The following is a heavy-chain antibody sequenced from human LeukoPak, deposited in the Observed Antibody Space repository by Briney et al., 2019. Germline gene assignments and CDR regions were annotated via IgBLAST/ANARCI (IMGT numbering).Heavy chain of an antibody. CDR1: GGSFSGYY. V-gene: IGHV4-34*01. Sequence: SETLSLTCAVYGGSFSGYYWSWIRQPPGKGLKWIGEINHSGSTNYNPSLKSRVTISVDTSKNQFSLKLSSVTAADTAVYYCARDKRRLPAPPLYYYYGMDVWGQGTTVTVSS. J-gene: IGHJ6*02. CDR3: ARDKRRLPAPPLYYYYGMDV. D-gene: IGHD1-1*01. CDR2: INHSGST.